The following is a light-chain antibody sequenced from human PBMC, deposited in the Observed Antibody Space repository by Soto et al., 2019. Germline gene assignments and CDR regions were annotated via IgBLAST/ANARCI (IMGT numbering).Light chain of an antibody. J-gene: IGKJ1*01. Sequence: DIQMTPSPATLSASVGARVTITFRASQTISSWLAWYQQKPGKAPKLLIYKASTLKSGVPSRFSGSGSGTEFTLTISSLQPDDFATYYCQHYNSYSEAFGQGTKVDI. V-gene: IGKV1-5*03. CDR1: QTISSW. CDR2: KAS. CDR3: QHYNSYSEA.